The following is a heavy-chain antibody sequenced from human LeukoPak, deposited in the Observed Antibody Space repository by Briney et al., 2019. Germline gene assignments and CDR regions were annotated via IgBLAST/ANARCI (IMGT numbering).Heavy chain of an antibody. CDR3: ATDIRAVGDSRYFDY. J-gene: IGHJ4*02. CDR1: GFTFSDYY. V-gene: IGHV3-11*01. CDR2: IGRRGGDE. D-gene: IGHD1-26*01. Sequence: GGSLRLSCAASGFTFSDYYMSWIRQSPGKGLEWLSYIGRRGGDEHYADSVKGRFTISRDNAENSLYLQMNSLTVEDTAIYYCATDIRAVGDSRYFDYWGQGALATVSS.